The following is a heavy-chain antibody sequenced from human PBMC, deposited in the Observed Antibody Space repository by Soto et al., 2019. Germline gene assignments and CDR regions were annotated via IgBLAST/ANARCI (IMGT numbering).Heavy chain of an antibody. D-gene: IGHD3-22*01. J-gene: IGHJ5*02. CDR2: VYYTGTT. CDR1: GGSITSSSYS. V-gene: IGHV4-61*05. CDR3: ARLGGYYQSLDT. Sequence: PSETLSLTCAVSGGSITSSSYSWTWIRQPPGKGLEWIGYVYYTGTTTYGPSLKSRVTISVDTSMNQISLKLSSVTAADTAFYYCARLGGYYQSLDTWGQGTLVTVSS.